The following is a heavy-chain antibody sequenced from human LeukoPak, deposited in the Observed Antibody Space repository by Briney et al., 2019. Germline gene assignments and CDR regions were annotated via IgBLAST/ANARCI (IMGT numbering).Heavy chain of an antibody. D-gene: IGHD6-19*01. CDR1: GFSFSGHW. CDR2: ISPTGSTT. Sequence: GGSLRLSCTASGFSFSGHWMHWARQLPGKGLVWVSRISPTGSTTSYADSVKGRFTVSRDNAKNSLYLQMDSLRVEDTAFYYCAKDNRRHYTSGPNPDSLHWGQGALVTVSS. CDR3: AKDNRRHYTSGPNPDSLH. V-gene: IGHV3-74*01. J-gene: IGHJ4*02.